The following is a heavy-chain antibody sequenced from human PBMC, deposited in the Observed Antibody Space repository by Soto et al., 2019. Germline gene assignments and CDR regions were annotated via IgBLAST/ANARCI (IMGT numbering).Heavy chain of an antibody. V-gene: IGHV1-2*04. CDR2: INPNSGGT. J-gene: IGHJ6*02. CDR1: GYTFTGYY. Sequence: GASVKVSCKASGYTFTGYYMHWVRQAPGQGLEWMGWINPNSGGTNYAQKFQGWVTMTRDTSISTAYMELSRLRSDDTAVYYCARDSKGSFGELSGRRSSGMDVWGQGTTVTVSS. D-gene: IGHD3-10*01. CDR3: ARDSKGSFGELSGRRSSGMDV.